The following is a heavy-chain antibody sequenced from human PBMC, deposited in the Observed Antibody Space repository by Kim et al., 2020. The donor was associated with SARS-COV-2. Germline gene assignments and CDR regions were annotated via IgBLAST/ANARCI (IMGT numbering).Heavy chain of an antibody. J-gene: IGHJ4*02. CDR3: ARGVTPRYSTSWFEF. CDR2: IYPSESDA. Sequence: GESLKISCRGSGYSFTTYWIGWVRQMPGKGLEWMGSIYPSESDARYNPSFQGQVTISADTSINTAYLQWSSLTASDTAVYYCARGVTPRYSTSWFEFWGQGTLVTVSS. CDR1: GYSFTTYW. D-gene: IGHD6-13*01. V-gene: IGHV5-51*01.